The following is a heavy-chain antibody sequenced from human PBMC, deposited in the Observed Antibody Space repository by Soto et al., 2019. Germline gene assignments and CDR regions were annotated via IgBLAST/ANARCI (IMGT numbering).Heavy chain of an antibody. CDR2: VYYGGST. D-gene: IGHD3-22*01. CDR1: GGSISSYY. CDR3: AGGDYYHSSGYYFYYYTTDV. V-gene: IGHV4-59*04. Sequence: PSETLSLTCTVSGGSISSYYWSWIRQPPGKGLEWIGNVYYGGSTYYNPSLKSRVTISVETSKSQFSLKLSSVTAADTAVYYCAGGDYYHSSGYYFYYYTTDVWGQGTTVTV. J-gene: IGHJ6*02.